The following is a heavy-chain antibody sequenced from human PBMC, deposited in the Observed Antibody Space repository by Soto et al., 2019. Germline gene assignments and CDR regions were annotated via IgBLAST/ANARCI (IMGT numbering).Heavy chain of an antibody. CDR3: ARQAPNDYQPLYYYYYGMDV. CDR2: IYYSGST. Sequence: QLQLQESGPGLVKPSETLSLTCTVSGGSISSSSYYWGWIRQPPGKGLEWIGSIYYSGSTYYNPSLKSRVTIPVDTSKNQSSRKLSSVTAADTAVYYCARQAPNDYQPLYYYYYGMDVWGQGTTVTVSS. D-gene: IGHD2-2*01. V-gene: IGHV4-39*01. CDR1: GGSISSSSYY. J-gene: IGHJ6*02.